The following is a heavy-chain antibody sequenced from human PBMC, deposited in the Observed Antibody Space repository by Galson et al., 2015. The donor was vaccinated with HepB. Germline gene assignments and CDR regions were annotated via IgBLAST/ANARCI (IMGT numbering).Heavy chain of an antibody. V-gene: IGHV1-3*01. Sequence: SVKVSCKASGSTFTSYAMHWVRQAHGQRLEWMGWINAGNGNTKYSQKFQGRVTITRDTSASTAYMELSSLRSEDTAVYYCARVVREQTTVNWFDPWGQGTLVTVSS. CDR3: ARVVREQTTVNWFDP. D-gene: IGHD4-11*01. CDR2: INAGNGNT. CDR1: GSTFTSYA. J-gene: IGHJ5*02.